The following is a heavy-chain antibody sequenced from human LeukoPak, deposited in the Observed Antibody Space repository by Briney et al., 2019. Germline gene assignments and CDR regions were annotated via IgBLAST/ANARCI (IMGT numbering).Heavy chain of an antibody. Sequence: ASVKVSCKASGYTFTSYYMHWVRQAPGQGLEWMGIINPSGGSTSYAQKFQGRVTMTRDTSTSTVYMELSSLRSEDTAVYYCARDLDYYDSSGYYYARVKVTGFDYWGQGTLVTVSS. J-gene: IGHJ4*02. CDR1: GYTFTSYY. CDR3: ARDLDYYDSSGYYYARVKVTGFDY. V-gene: IGHV1-46*01. CDR2: INPSGGST. D-gene: IGHD3-22*01.